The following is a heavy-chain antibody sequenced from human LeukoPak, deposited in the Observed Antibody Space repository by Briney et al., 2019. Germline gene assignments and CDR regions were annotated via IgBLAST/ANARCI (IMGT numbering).Heavy chain of an antibody. CDR2: IGFDQTTI. CDR1: GFDFSGYA. J-gene: IGHJ4*02. CDR3: SRGGYCSGGTCYVGDH. V-gene: IGHV3-48*01. D-gene: IGHD2-15*01. Sequence: GGSLRLSCEASGFDFSGYAMNWVRRAPGKGLEWLSHIGFDQTTIYYADSVKGRFTISRDNAKKSLYLQMNLLRAEDTAIYYCSRGGYCSGGTCYVGDHRGQGSLVIVSS.